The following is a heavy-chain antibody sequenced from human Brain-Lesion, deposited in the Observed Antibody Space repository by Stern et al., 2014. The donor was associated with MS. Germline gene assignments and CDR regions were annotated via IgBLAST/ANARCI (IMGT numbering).Heavy chain of an antibody. J-gene: IGHJ6*02. CDR2: LNPNTGGT. Sequence: QVQLVQSGAEVKKPGASVKVSCKTSGYIFTGYYIHWVRQAPGQGLEWMAWLNPNTGGTKYAQKFQGRVSTSRDTSISTAYVELSSLTADDTAVYYCARDQRGITIFGVVTDYYYLGMDVWGQGTTVTVSS. CDR1: GYIFTGYY. D-gene: IGHD3-3*01. CDR3: ARDQRGITIFGVVTDYYYLGMDV. V-gene: IGHV1-2*02.